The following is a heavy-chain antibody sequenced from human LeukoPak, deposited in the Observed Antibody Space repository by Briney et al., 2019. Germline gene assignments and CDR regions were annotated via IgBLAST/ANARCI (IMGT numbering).Heavy chain of an antibody. J-gene: IGHJ4*02. CDR3: ARKYTYGLD. D-gene: IGHD5-18*01. V-gene: IGHV3-66*01. CDR2: IYSGYTT. Sequence: GGSLRLSCEASRFTVSSNYMSWVRQAPGKGLEWVSAIYSGYTTYYADSVRGRFTISRDNSKNTLYLQMNSLRAEDTAVYYCARKYTYGLDWGQGTLVTVSS. CDR1: RFTVSSNY.